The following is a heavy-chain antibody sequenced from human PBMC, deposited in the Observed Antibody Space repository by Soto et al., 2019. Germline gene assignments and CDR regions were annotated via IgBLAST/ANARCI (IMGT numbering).Heavy chain of an antibody. J-gene: IGHJ4*02. D-gene: IGHD1-7*01. CDR1: GGSFTSNNW. Sequence: SETLSLTCAVSGGSFTSNNWWTWVRQPPGQGLEWIGEIYRTGSTNYNPSLKSRVTISLDKSENQFSLKVTSLTAADTAVYYCASRDPGTSVDYWGQGTLLTVSS. V-gene: IGHV4-4*02. CDR2: IYRTGST. CDR3: ASRDPGTSVDY.